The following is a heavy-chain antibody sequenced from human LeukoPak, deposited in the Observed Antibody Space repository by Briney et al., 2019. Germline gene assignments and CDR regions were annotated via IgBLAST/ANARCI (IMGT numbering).Heavy chain of an antibody. Sequence: SETLSLTCTVSGGSISSYYWSWIRQPPGKGLEWIGYIYYSGSTNYNPSLKSRVTISVDTSKNQFSLKLSSVTAADTAVYYCARTRSSSWYYFDYWGQGTLVTASS. CDR1: GGSISSYY. CDR3: ARTRSSSWYYFDY. V-gene: IGHV4-59*08. CDR2: IYYSGST. J-gene: IGHJ4*02. D-gene: IGHD6-13*01.